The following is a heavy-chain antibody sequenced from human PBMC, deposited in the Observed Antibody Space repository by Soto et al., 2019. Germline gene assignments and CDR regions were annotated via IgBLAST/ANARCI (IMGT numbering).Heavy chain of an antibody. J-gene: IGHJ5*02. CDR3: AHRRTYYYGSGRLINWFDP. D-gene: IGHD3-10*01. Sequence: QITLKESGPTLVKPTQTLTLTCTFSGFSLTTSGVGVGWIRQPPGKALEWLALIYWDDDKHYSPSLKSRLTVTKDTSKNQVVLTMTNMDPVDTATYYCAHRRTYYYGSGRLINWFDPWGQGTLVTVSS. V-gene: IGHV2-5*02. CDR2: IYWDDDK. CDR1: GFSLTTSGVG.